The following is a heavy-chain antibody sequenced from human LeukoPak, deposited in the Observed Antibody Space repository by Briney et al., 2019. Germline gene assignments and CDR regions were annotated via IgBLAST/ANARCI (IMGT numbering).Heavy chain of an antibody. CDR2: IKGDGSET. CDR1: GFIFSNNW. D-gene: IGHD1-26*01. CDR3: TRDDFSGSYSD. V-gene: IGHV3-7*01. J-gene: IGHJ4*01. Sequence: GGSLRLSCAASGFIFSNNWMSWVRQAPGKGLEWVANIKGDGSETYYVDSVKGRFTISRDNTRNSLYLQMNSLRADDTATYYCTRDDFSGSYSDWGHGTLVTVSS.